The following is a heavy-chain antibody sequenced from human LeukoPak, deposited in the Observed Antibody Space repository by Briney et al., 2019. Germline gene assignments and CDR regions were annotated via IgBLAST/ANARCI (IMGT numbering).Heavy chain of an antibody. Sequence: GASVTVSCKASGYIFTAHYLHWVRQAPGQGLEWMGLINPSGSSTLYAQKFQGRVTMTRDTSTNTDYMELSSLRSEDTAVYYCARDNSYSDSSWWFDPWGQGTLVTVSS. CDR3: ARDNSYSDSSWWFDP. J-gene: IGHJ5*02. CDR2: INPSGSST. CDR1: GYIFTAHY. V-gene: IGHV1-46*01. D-gene: IGHD1-26*01.